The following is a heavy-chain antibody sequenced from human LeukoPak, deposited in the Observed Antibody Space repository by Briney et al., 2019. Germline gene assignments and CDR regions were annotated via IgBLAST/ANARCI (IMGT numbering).Heavy chain of an antibody. Sequence: SDTLSLICTVSGRSISSSRYYWRWIRQPPGKGLERIGRIYYSGRIYYNPSLQSRVTISVDTSKNQFSLKLSSVTAADTTVYYCARLTRRSFDPWGQGTLVTVSS. V-gene: IGHV4-39*01. CDR2: IYYSGRI. CDR1: GRSISSSRYY. J-gene: IGHJ5*02. CDR3: ARLTRRSFDP.